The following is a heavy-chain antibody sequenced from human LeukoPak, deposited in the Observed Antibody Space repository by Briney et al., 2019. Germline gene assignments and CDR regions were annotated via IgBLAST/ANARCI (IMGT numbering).Heavy chain of an antibody. CDR3: ARDGYGFGRAFDP. Sequence: SETLTLTCSVHGEAFRGYYWTWIRQSPDVGLQWIGEISHDGYTNYNPSLKSRLTMSVDTSKNQFSLQLRSVTAADTAIYYCARDGYGFGRAFDPWGQGTLVTVSS. J-gene: IGHJ5*02. V-gene: IGHV4-34*01. CDR1: GEAFRGYY. D-gene: IGHD3-3*01. CDR2: ISHDGYT.